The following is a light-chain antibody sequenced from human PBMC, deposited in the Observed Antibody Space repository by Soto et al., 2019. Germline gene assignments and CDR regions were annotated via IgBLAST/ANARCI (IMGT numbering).Light chain of an antibody. CDR3: QQYGSTLLFT. Sequence: EIVLTQSPGTLSLSPGERATLSCRASQSVSSSYLAWYQQKPGQAPRLLIYGASSRATGIPDRFSGSGSGTYFTLTISRLEPEDFAVYYYQQYGSTLLFTFGPGTKVDIK. V-gene: IGKV3-20*01. J-gene: IGKJ3*01. CDR2: GAS. CDR1: QSVSSSY.